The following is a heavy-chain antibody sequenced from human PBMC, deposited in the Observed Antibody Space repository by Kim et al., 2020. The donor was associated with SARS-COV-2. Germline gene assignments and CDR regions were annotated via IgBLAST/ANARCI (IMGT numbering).Heavy chain of an antibody. Sequence: GGSLRLSCAASGFTFSDYYMSWIRQAPGKGLEWVSYISSSSSYTNYADSVKGRFTISRDNAKNSLYLQMNSLRAEDTAVYYCARDRITMVRGVIGPRDYYYYYDGMDVWGQGTTVTVSS. D-gene: IGHD3-10*01. V-gene: IGHV3-11*05. J-gene: IGHJ6*02. CDR1: GFTFSDYY. CDR2: ISSSSSYT. CDR3: ARDRITMVRGVIGPRDYYYYYDGMDV.